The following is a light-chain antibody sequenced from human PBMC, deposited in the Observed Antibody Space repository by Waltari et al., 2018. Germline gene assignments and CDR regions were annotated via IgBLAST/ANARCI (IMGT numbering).Light chain of an antibody. CDR1: QSVSNN. CDR2: AAF. J-gene: IGKJ2*01. CDR3: QQYHEWPYT. V-gene: IGKV3-15*01. Sequence: ELVMIQSPATLSVSPGESATLSCRASQSVSNNVAWYQQTPGRAPRLLIYAAFSTSTNIPPRFAGSGSGTEFSLTIGSLQSEDFAVYYCQQYHEWPYTFGQGTTVEIK.